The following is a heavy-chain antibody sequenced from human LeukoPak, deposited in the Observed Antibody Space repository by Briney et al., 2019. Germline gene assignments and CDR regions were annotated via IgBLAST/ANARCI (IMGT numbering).Heavy chain of an antibody. V-gene: IGHV4-59*08. CDR2: IFYSGST. CDR3: ARQPYILGAYYFDY. D-gene: IGHD1-26*01. CDR1: GGSMSSYY. Sequence: SETLSLTCTVSGGSMSSYYWSWIRQPPGKGLEWIGYIFYSGSTNYNPSLKSRVTLLVDTSKNQSSLKLGSVTAADTAVYYCARQPYILGAYYFDYWGQGTLVTVSS. J-gene: IGHJ4*02.